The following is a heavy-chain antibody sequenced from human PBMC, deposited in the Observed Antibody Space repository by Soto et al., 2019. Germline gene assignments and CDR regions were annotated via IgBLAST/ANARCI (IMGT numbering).Heavy chain of an antibody. J-gene: IGHJ6*04. V-gene: IGHV1-18*01. D-gene: IGHD3-3*01. CDR2: ISAYNGNT. CDR3: AKEPGGYRVVIAWMDV. CDR1: GYTFTSYG. Sequence: ASVKVSCKASGYTFTSYGISWVRQAPGQGLEWMGWISAYNGNTNYAQKLQGRVTMTTDTSTSTAYMELRSLRSDDTAVYYCAKEPGGYRVVIAWMDVWGKGTTVTVSS.